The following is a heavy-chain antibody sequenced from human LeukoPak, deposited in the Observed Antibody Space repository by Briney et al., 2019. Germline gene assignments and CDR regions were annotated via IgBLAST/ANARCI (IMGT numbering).Heavy chain of an antibody. CDR1: GGSISSGGYY. V-gene: IGHV4-31*03. CDR3: ASSSSSAKLYYYYYYYMDV. J-gene: IGHJ6*03. CDR2: IYYSGST. Sequence: SETLSLTCTVSGGSISSGGYYWSWIRQHPGKGLEWIGYIYYSGSTYYSPSLKSRVTISVDTSKNQFSLKLSSVTAADTAVYYCASSSSSAKLYYYYYYYMDVWGKGTTVTVSS. D-gene: IGHD6-6*01.